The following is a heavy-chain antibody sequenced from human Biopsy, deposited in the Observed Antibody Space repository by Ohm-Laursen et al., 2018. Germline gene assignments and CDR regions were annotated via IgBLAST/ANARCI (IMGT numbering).Heavy chain of an antibody. D-gene: IGHD2-2*01. CDR2: IYYSGRT. J-gene: IGHJ4*02. CDR1: EGSVSSFY. CDR3: ARMPHFDY. Sequence: SETLSLTCTVSEGSVSSFYWSWVRQPPGRGLEWIGYIYYSGRTNYNPSLKSRVTMSVDTSKNQFSLKLRSVTAADTAVYYCARMPHFDYWGQGILVTVSS. V-gene: IGHV4-59*02.